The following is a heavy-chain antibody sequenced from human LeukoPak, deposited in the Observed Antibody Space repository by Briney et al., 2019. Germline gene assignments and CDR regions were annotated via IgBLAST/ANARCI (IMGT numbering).Heavy chain of an antibody. CDR1: GYTFTSYY. CDR3: ARTLVRYLDRHYYMDV. J-gene: IGHJ6*03. V-gene: IGHV1-8*03. D-gene: IGHD3-3*01. CDR2: MNPNSGNT. Sequence: ASVKVSCKASGYTFTSYYMHWVRQAPGQGLEWMGWMNPNSGNTGYAQKFQGRVTITRNTSISTAYMELSSLRSEDTAVYYCARTLVRYLDRHYYMDVWGKGTTVTVSS.